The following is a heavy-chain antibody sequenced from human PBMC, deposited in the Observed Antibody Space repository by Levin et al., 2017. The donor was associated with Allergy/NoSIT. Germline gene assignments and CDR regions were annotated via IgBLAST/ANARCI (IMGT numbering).Heavy chain of an antibody. CDR1: GFSFSNAW. J-gene: IGHJ6*02. D-gene: IGHD3-22*01. Sequence: SCAASGFSFSNAWMSWVRQAPGKGLEWVGRIKSKTDGGTTEYAAPVKGRFTISRDDSKNTLYLQMNSLKTEDTAVYYCTRLPPVSSGYFYYYYGMDVWGQGTTVTVSS. CDR2: IKSKTDGGTT. V-gene: IGHV3-15*01. CDR3: TRLPPVSSGYFYYYYGMDV.